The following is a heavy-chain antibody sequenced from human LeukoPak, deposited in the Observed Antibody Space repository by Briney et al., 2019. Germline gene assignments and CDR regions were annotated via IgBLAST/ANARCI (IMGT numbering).Heavy chain of an antibody. Sequence: SETLSLTCGVSGYSLSSDSYWGWIRQSPGEGLEWIGDVHHSGSTYYNPSLKSRVTMSVDTSKNQFSLNLTSVTAADAAIYFCVRDLTYGDAKDGFDYWGQGILVTVSS. J-gene: IGHJ4*02. CDR1: GYSLSSDSY. CDR3: VRDLTYGDAKDGFDY. V-gene: IGHV4-38-2*02. D-gene: IGHD4-17*01. CDR2: VHHSGST.